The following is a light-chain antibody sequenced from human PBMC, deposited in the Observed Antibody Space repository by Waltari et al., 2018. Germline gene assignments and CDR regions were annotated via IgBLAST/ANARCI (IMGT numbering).Light chain of an antibody. CDR3: SSFTTIGTLVV. CDR1: SSDVGGYHH. CDR2: EVT. J-gene: IGLJ2*01. Sequence: QSALTQPASVSGSPGPSITISCTGTSSDVGGYHHVSWYQPQPGKAPKLLILEVTNRPSGISNRFSGSKSGNTASLTISGLQAEDEGEYYCSSFTTIGTLVVFGGGTKVTVL. V-gene: IGLV2-14*01.